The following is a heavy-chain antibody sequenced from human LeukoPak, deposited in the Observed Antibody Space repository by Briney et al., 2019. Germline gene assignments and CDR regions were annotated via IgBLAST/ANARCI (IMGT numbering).Heavy chain of an antibody. CDR2: INSDGSST. J-gene: IGHJ6*03. D-gene: IGHD3-10*01. Sequence: PGGSRRLSCAASGFTFSSYWMHWVRQAPGKGLVWVSRINSDGSSTSYADSVKGRFTISRDNAKNTLYLQMNSLRAEDTAVYYCARDHRGSGSRYYYYYMDVWGKGTTVTISS. V-gene: IGHV3-74*01. CDR1: GFTFSSYW. CDR3: ARDHRGSGSRYYYYYMDV.